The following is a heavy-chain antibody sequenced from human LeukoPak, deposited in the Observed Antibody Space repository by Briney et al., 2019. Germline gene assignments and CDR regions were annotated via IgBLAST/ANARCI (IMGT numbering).Heavy chain of an antibody. D-gene: IGHD5-18*01. Sequence: PSETLSLTCTVSGYSISSGYYWGWIRQPPGKGLEWIGSIYHSGSTYYNPSLKSRVTISVDTSKNQFSLKLSSVTAADTAVYYCARDRVQLWSYENYDVVWYFDYWGQGTLVTVSS. CDR2: IYHSGST. CDR3: ARDRVQLWSYENYDVVWYFDY. J-gene: IGHJ4*02. V-gene: IGHV4-38-2*02. CDR1: GYSISSGYY.